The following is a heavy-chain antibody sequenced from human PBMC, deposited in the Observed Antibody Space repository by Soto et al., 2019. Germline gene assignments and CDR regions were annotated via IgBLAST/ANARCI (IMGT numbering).Heavy chain of an antibody. CDR1: GFTFRDYY. Sequence: QVQLVESGGGLVQPGGSLRLSCAASGFTFRDYYMRWIRQAPGKGLEWVSYISSSGSTIYYADSVKGRFTISRDNAKNSLYLQMNSLRAEDTAVYYCAISHSSSSGWGLFDYWGQGTLVTVSS. D-gene: IGHD6-6*01. J-gene: IGHJ4*02. V-gene: IGHV3-11*01. CDR2: ISSSGSTI. CDR3: AISHSSSSGWGLFDY.